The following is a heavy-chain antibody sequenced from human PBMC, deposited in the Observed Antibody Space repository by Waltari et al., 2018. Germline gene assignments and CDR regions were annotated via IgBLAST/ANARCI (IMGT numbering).Heavy chain of an antibody. CDR2: IKSKTDGGTT. Sequence: EVQLVESGGGLVKPGGSLRLSCAASGFTFSNAWMSWVRQAPGKGRAWVGRIKSKTDGGTTDYAAPVKGRFTISRDDSKNTLYLQMNSLKTEDTAVYYCTTVGRIAARYSSSWPPELDYWGQGTLVTVSS. D-gene: IGHD6-13*01. V-gene: IGHV3-15*01. CDR1: GFTFSNAW. J-gene: IGHJ4*02. CDR3: TTVGRIAARYSSSWPPELDY.